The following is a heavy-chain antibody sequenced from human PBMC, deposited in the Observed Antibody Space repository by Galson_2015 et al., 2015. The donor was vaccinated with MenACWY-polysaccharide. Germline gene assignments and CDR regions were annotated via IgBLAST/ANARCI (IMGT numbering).Heavy chain of an antibody. CDR3: ARAGYYDSSGYWGDYYYYGMDV. J-gene: IGHJ6*02. CDR1: GYTFTSYG. V-gene: IGHV1-18*01. CDR2: ISAYNGNT. D-gene: IGHD3-22*01. Sequence: SVKVSCKASGYTFTSYGISWVRQAPGQGLEWMGWISAYNGNTNYAQKLQGRVTMTTDTSTSTAYMELRSLRSDDTAVYYCARAGYYDSSGYWGDYYYYGMDVWGQGTTVTVSS.